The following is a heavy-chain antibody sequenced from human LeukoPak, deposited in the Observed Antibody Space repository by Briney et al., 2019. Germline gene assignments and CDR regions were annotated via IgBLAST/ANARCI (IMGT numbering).Heavy chain of an antibody. CDR3: GNSRTNCCHY. V-gene: IGHV3-74*01. J-gene: IGHJ4*02. Sequence: GGSLRLSCAASGITFRTNWMHWVRQAPGKGLVWVSRINPDGTITNYADSVRGRFTISRDNAKNTLYLQMDSLTAEDAAVYYCGNSRTNCCHYWGQGTLVTVSS. CDR1: GITFRTNW. D-gene: IGHD2-21*01. CDR2: INPDGTIT.